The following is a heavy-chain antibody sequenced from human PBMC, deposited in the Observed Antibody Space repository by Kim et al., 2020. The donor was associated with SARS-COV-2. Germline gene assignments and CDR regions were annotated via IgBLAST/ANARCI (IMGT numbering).Heavy chain of an antibody. D-gene: IGHD6-19*01. V-gene: IGHV4-59*09. CDR2: ST. Sequence: STNYNPSRKSRVTISVDTSKNQFSLKLSSVTAADTAVYYCARGSVAGIDYWGQGTLVTVSS. J-gene: IGHJ4*02. CDR3: ARGSVAGIDY.